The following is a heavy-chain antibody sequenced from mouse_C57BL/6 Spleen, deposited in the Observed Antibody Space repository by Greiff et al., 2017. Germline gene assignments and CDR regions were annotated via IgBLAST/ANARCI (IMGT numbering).Heavy chain of an antibody. D-gene: IGHD1-1*01. Sequence: VQLQESGPGLVQPSQSLSITCTVSGFSLTSYGVHWVRQSPGKGLEWLGVIWRGGSTDYNAAFMSRLSITKDNSKSQVFFKMNSLQADDTAIYYCAKNSDYYGSSPYFDYWGQGTTLTVSS. CDR3: AKNSDYYGSSPYFDY. CDR2: IWRGGST. V-gene: IGHV2-5*01. J-gene: IGHJ2*01. CDR1: GFSLTSYG.